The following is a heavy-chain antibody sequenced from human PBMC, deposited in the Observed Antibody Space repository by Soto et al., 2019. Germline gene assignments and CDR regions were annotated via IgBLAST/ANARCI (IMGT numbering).Heavy chain of an antibody. CDR2: ISYDGSNK. J-gene: IGHJ4*02. CDR3: AKDWLDYFDY. Sequence: GGSLRLSCAASGFTFSSYGMHWVRQAPGKGLEWVAVISYDGSNKYYADSVKGRFTISRDNSKNTLYLQMNSLRAEDTAVYYCAKDWLDYFDYWSQGTLVTVSS. CDR1: GFTFSSYG. V-gene: IGHV3-30*18. D-gene: IGHD6-19*01.